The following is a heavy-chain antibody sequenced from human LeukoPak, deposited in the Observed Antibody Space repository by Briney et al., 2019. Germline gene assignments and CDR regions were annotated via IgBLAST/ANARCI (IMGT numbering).Heavy chain of an antibody. Sequence: PSETLSLTCTVSGGSISSYYWSWIRQPPGKGLEWIGYIYYSGSTNYNPSLKSRVTISVDTSKNQFSLKLSSVTAADTAVYYCARGGRIAAAGIEFDYWGQGTLVTVSS. D-gene: IGHD6-13*01. CDR3: ARGGRIAAAGIEFDY. CDR2: IYYSGST. J-gene: IGHJ4*02. CDR1: GGSISSYY. V-gene: IGHV4-59*01.